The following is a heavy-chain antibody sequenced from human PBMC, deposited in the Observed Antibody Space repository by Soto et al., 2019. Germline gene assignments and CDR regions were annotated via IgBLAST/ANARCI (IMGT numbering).Heavy chain of an antibody. CDR3: ARDRGSTSWVYYMDV. CDR2: IKQDGSEK. D-gene: IGHD2-2*01. Sequence: EVQLVESGGGLVQPGGSLRLSCAASGFTFSSYWMSWVRQAPGKGLEWVANIKQDGSEKYYVDSVKGRFTISRDNAKISLYVQMNGLRAEDTAVYYCARDRGSTSWVYYMDVWGKGTTVTVSS. J-gene: IGHJ6*03. CDR1: GFTFSSYW. V-gene: IGHV3-7*01.